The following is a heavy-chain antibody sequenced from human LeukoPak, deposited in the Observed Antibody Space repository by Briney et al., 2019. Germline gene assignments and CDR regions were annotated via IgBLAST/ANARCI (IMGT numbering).Heavy chain of an antibody. CDR2: IYYSGST. V-gene: IGHV4-59*01. CDR3: ARVHYDILTGYLWYFDY. J-gene: IGHJ4*02. D-gene: IGHD3-9*01. Sequence: SETLSLTCTVSGGSISSNYWSWIRQPPGKGLEWIGYIYYSGSTNYNPSLKSRVTISVDTSKNQFSLKLSSVTAADTAVYYCARVHYDILTGYLWYFDYWGQGTLVTVSS. CDR1: GGSISSNY.